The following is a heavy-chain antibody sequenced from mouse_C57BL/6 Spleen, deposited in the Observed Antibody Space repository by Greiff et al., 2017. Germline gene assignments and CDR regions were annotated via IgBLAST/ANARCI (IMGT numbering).Heavy chain of an antibody. Sequence: QVQLQQSGPELVKPGASVKISCKASGYAFSSSWMNWVKQRPGKGLEWIGRIYPGDGDTNYNGKFKGKATLTADNSSSTAYMQLSSLTSEDSAVDFCARELGFYYGSSYGYWGQGTTLTVSS. V-gene: IGHV1-82*01. J-gene: IGHJ2*01. D-gene: IGHD1-1*01. CDR2: IYPGDGDT. CDR1: GYAFSSSW. CDR3: ARELGFYYGSSYGY.